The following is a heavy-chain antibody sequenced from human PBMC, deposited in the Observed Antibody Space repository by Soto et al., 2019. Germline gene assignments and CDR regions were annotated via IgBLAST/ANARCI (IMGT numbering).Heavy chain of an antibody. J-gene: IGHJ6*02. V-gene: IGHV5-10-1*04. CDR3: ARNRLRQYYYGMDV. CDR2: IDPSDSYT. Sequence: GESLKISCKGSVYSFTSYWISWVRQMPGKGLEWMGRIDPSDSYTNYSPSFRGQVTISADKSISHVYLQWSSLKASDTAMYYCARNRLRQYYYGMDVWGQGTTVTVSS. D-gene: IGHD5-12*01. CDR1: VYSFTSYW.